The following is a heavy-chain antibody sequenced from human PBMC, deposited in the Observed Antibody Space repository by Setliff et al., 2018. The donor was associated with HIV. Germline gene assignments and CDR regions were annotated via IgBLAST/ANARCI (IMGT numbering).Heavy chain of an antibody. D-gene: IGHD2-21*02. CDR3: VRGLTGGNSISDFDY. CDR1: GGTFSSYA. V-gene: IGHV1-69*13. Sequence: GASVKVSCKASGGTFSSYAISWVRQAPGQGLEWMGGIIPIFGTANYAQKFQGRVTITADESTSTAYMELSSLRSEDTAVYYCVRGLTGGNSISDFDYWGQGTLVTVSS. J-gene: IGHJ4*02. CDR2: IIPIFGTA.